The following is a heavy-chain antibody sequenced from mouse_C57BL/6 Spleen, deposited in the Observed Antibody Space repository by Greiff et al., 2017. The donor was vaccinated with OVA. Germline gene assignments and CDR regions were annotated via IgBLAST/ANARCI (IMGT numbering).Heavy chain of an antibody. CDR2: IDPSDSYT. J-gene: IGHJ4*01. CDR3: ARSDYYAMDD. CDR1: GYTFTSYW. V-gene: IGHV1-50*01. Sequence: QVQLQQPGAELVKPGASVKLSCKASGYTFTSYWMQWVKQRPGQGLEWIGEIDPSDSYTNYNQKFKGKATLTVDTSSSTAYMQLSSLTSEDSAVYYCARSDYYAMDDWGKGTSVTVSS.